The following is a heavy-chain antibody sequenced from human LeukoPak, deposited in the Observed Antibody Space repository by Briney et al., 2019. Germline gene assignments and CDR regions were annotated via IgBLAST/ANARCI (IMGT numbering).Heavy chain of an antibody. J-gene: IGHJ4*02. V-gene: IGHV3-21*01. Sequence: GGSLRLSCATSGLTFSNYYMHWVRQAPGKGLEWVSSISSSSSYIYYADSVKGRFTISRDNAKNSLYLQMNSLRAEDTAVYYCARVYSYDSTDYWGQGTLVTVSS. D-gene: IGHD5-18*01. CDR3: ARVYSYDSTDY. CDR1: GLTFSNYY. CDR2: ISSSSSYI.